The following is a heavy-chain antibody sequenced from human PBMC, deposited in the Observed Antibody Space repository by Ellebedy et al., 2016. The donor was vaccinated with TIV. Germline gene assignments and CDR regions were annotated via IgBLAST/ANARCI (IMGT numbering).Heavy chain of an antibody. V-gene: IGHV1-2*02. CDR2: INPNSGGT. J-gene: IGHJ5*02. Sequence: ASVKVSXXASGYTFTGYYMHWVRQAPGQGLEWMGWINPNSGGTNYAQKFQGRVTMTRNTSISTAYMELSSLRSEDTAVYYCARTRRGYCSSTSCFDPWGQGTLVTVSS. CDR3: ARTRRGYCSSTSCFDP. CDR1: GYTFTGYY. D-gene: IGHD2-2*01.